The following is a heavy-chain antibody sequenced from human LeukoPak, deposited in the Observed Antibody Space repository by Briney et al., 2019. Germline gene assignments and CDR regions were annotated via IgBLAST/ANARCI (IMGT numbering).Heavy chain of an antibody. CDR2: IYYSGST. J-gene: IGHJ4*02. CDR1: GGSVSSGSYY. V-gene: IGHV4-61*01. D-gene: IGHD3-3*01. Sequence: SETLSLTCTVSGGSVSSGSYYWSWIRQPPGKGLEWIGYIYYSGSTNYNPSLKSRVTISVDTSKNQFSLKLSSVTAADTAVYYCARVMRTAKKVLDYRGQGTQVTVSS. CDR3: ARVMRTAKKVLDY.